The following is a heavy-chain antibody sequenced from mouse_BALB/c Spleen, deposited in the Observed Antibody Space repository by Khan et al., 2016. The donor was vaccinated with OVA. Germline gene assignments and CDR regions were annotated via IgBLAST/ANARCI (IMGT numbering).Heavy chain of an antibody. J-gene: IGHJ4*01. CDR3: ARDAWRY. V-gene: IGHV1-18*01. CDR1: GYTFTEYT. Sequence: VQLKQSGPELVKPGASVKISCKTSGYTFTEYTLHWVKQSHGESLEWIGVINPKNGITSYNQKFKGKATLTVDKSSSTAYMQFRSLTSEDSAVYYYARDAWRYWGQGTSVTVSS. CDR2: INPKNGIT.